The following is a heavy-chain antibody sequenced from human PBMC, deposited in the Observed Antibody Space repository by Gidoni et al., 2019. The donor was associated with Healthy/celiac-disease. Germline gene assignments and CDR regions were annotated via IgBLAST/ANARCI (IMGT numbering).Heavy chain of an antibody. J-gene: IGHJ6*02. V-gene: IGHV3-23*01. CDR3: ANPALEWSHYYYYGMDV. D-gene: IGHD3-3*01. CDR2: ISGSGGST. Sequence: EVQLLESGGGLVQPGGSLRLSCAASGFTFSSHAMSWVRQAPGKGLEWVSAISGSGGSTYYADSVKGRFTISRDNSKNTLYLQMNSLRAEDTAVYYCANPALEWSHYYYYGMDVWGQGTTVTVSS. CDR1: GFTFSSHA.